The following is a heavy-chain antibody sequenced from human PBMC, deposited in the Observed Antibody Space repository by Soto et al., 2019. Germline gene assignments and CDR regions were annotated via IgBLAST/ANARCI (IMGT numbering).Heavy chain of an antibody. D-gene: IGHD1-26*01. CDR1: GYSFTSYW. V-gene: IGHV5-51*01. Sequence: GESLKISCKGSGYSFTSYWIGWVRQMPGKGLEWMGIIYPSDSDTKYSPSFQGQVTISADKSINTAYLQWSSLKASDTAMYYCARPPYSGSYYYFDHWGQGTLVTVSS. CDR2: IYPSDSDT. J-gene: IGHJ4*02. CDR3: ARPPYSGSYYYFDH.